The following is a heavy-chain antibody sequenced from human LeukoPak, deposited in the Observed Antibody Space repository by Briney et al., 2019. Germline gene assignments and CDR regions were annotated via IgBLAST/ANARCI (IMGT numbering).Heavy chain of an antibody. CDR1: GYTFTSYG. CDR2: ISAYNGNT. J-gene: IGHJ6*02. CDR3: ARAVIAARLYYYYYGLDV. D-gene: IGHD6-6*01. V-gene: IGHV1-18*01. Sequence: ASVKVSCKASGYTFTSYGISWVRQAPGQGLEWMGWISAYNGNTNYAQKRQGGVTMTTDTSTSTAYMELRSLRSDDTAVYYCARAVIAARLYYYYYGLDVWGQGTTVTVSS.